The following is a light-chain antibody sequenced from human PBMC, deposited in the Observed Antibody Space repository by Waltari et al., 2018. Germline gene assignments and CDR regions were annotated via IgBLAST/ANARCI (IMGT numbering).Light chain of an antibody. CDR1: SPNIRHTF. CDR3: ATWDSSLSGGV. V-gene: IGLV1-51*01. CDR2: DKN. Sequence: HSVLTQPPSVSAAPGQAVTILCSGTSPNIRHTFISLYQQVPVTAPKLRIFDKNERPAGIPDRFSGSKSGTSATLDITRLQTGDEAHYYCATWDSSLSGGVFGGGTKVTVL. J-gene: IGLJ2*01.